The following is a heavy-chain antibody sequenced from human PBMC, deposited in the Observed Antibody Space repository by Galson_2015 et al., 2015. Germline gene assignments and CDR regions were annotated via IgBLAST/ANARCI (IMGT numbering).Heavy chain of an antibody. CDR3: ARDHSLRGRFLEWLLLDY. CDR1: GFTFSSYG. CDR2: ISYDGSNK. J-gene: IGHJ4*02. V-gene: IGHV3-30*03. D-gene: IGHD3-3*01. Sequence: SLRLSCAASGFTFSSYGMHWVRQAPGKGLEWVAVISYDGSNKYYADSVKGRFTISRDNSKNTLYLQMNSLRAEDTAVYYCARDHSLRGRFLEWLLLDYWGQGTLVTVSS.